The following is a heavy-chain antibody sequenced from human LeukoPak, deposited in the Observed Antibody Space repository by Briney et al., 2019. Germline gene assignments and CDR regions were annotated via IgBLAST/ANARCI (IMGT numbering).Heavy chain of an antibody. CDR2: IYSGGST. J-gene: IGHJ4*02. D-gene: IGHD2-2*01. CDR3: ARGNPYFCSSTSCYVDY. CDR1: GFIVGSNY. Sequence: GGSLRLSCAASGFIVGSNYMSWVRQAPGKGLEWVSVIYSGGSTYYADSVKGRFTISRDNAKNSLYLQMNSLRAEDTAVYYCARGNPYFCSSTSCYVDYWGQGTLVTVSS. V-gene: IGHV3-53*01.